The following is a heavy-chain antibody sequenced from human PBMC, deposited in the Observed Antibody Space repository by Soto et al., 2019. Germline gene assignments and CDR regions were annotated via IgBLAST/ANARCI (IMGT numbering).Heavy chain of an antibody. CDR3: AGGGGSGSSFVGYYYYTLDV. D-gene: IGHD1-26*01. Sequence: QVQLVESGGGVVQPGRSLRLSCTASGFTFSTYGMHWVRQAPGKGLEWVTVIWYDGSNKYYADSVKGRFTISRDNSKNTLYLQMNSLRADDTAVYYCAGGGGSGSSFVGYYYYTLDVWGQGTTVTVSS. CDR1: GFTFSTYG. J-gene: IGHJ6*02. V-gene: IGHV3-33*01. CDR2: IWYDGSNK.